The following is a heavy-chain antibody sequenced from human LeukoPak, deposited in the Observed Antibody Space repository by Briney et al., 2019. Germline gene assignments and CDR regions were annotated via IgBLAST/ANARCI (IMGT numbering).Heavy chain of an antibody. CDR1: GGTFSSYA. CDR2: IIPIFGTA. V-gene: IGHV1-69*06. CDR3: ARGGVVVTATYYYYYMDV. D-gene: IGHD2-21*02. Sequence: SVKVSCKASGGTFSSYAISWVRQAPGQGLEWMGGIIPIFGTANYAQKFQGRVTITADKSTSTAYMELSSLRSEDTAVYYCARGGVVVTATYYYYYMDVWGKGTTVTVSS. J-gene: IGHJ6*03.